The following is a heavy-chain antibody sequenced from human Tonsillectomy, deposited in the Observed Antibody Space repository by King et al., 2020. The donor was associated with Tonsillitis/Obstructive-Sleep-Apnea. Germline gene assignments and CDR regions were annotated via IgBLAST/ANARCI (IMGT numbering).Heavy chain of an antibody. CDR2: IYYSGST. Sequence: QLQESGPGLVKPSETLSLTCTVSGGSISSSSYYWGWIRQPPGKGLEWIGYIYYSGSTYYNPSLKSRVTISVDTSKNQFSLKLSSVTAADTAVYYCATSIVIAMPDAFDFWGQGTMVTVSS. V-gene: IGHV4-39*01. D-gene: IGHD2-21*01. CDR1: GGSISSSSYY. CDR3: ATSIVIAMPDAFDF. J-gene: IGHJ3*01.